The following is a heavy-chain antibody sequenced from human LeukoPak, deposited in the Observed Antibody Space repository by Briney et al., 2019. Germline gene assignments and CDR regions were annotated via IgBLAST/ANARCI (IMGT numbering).Heavy chain of an antibody. Sequence: SETLSLTCAVSGGSISSSNWWTWVRQPPGKGLEWVGELYHSGTTNYNPSLKSRVTISLDKSKNQFSLRLTSVTAADTAVYYCARSADGKPYFDYWGQGTLVTVSS. CDR1: GGSISSSNW. D-gene: IGHD6-13*01. V-gene: IGHV4-4*02. CDR3: ARSADGKPYFDY. J-gene: IGHJ4*02. CDR2: LYHSGTT.